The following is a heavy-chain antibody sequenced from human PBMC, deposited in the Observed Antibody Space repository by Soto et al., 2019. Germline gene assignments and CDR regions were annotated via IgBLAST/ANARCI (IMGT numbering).Heavy chain of an antibody. CDR2: IGTAGDT. Sequence: PGGSLRLSCAASGFTFSSYDMHWVRQATGKGLEWVSAIGTAGDTYYPGSVKGRFTISRENAKNSLYLQMNSLRAGDTAVYYCARRGRGTYYYDSSGHKDVWGQGTTVTVSS. CDR3: ARRGRGTYYYDSSGHKDV. V-gene: IGHV3-13*01. CDR1: GFTFSSYD. D-gene: IGHD3-22*01. J-gene: IGHJ6*02.